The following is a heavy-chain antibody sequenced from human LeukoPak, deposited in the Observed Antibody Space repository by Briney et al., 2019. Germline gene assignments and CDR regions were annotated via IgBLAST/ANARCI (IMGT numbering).Heavy chain of an antibody. CDR1: GYTFTSYD. D-gene: IGHD6-13*01. CDR2: MNPNSGNT. J-gene: IGHJ4*02. CDR3: ARVRRALWGQQLTFDY. Sequence: REASVKVSCKASGYTFTSYDINWVRQATGQGLEWMGWMNPNSGNTGYAQKFQGRVTMTRNTSISTAYMELSSLRSEDTAVYYCARVRRALWGQQLTFDYWGQGTLVTVSS. V-gene: IGHV1-8*01.